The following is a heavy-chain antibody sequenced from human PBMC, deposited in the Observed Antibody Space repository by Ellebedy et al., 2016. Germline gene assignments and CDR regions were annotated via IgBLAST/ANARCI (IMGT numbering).Heavy chain of an antibody. Sequence: GESLKISCAASGFTFSDYYMSWIRQAPGKGLEWVSYISSSGSTIHYADSVKGRFTISRDNAKNSLSLQMNSLRAEDTAVYYCARDQGSSGLNYGVGVWGQGATVTVSS. CDR2: ISSSGSTI. CDR1: GFTFSDYY. CDR3: ARDQGSSGLNYGVGV. D-gene: IGHD3-3*01. V-gene: IGHV3-11*01. J-gene: IGHJ6*02.